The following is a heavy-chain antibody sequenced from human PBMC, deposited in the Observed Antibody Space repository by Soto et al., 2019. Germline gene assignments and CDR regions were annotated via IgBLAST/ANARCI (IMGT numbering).Heavy chain of an antibody. CDR1: VGSISSYY. CDR3: ARDEGVLGNWYFDL. CDR2: IYTSGST. Sequence: SETLSLTCTVSVGSISSYYWSWIRQPAGKGLEWIGRIYTSGSTNYNPFLKSRVTMSVDTSKNQFSLKLSSVTAADTAVYYCARDEGVLGNWYFDLWGRGTLVTVSS. D-gene: IGHD7-27*01. J-gene: IGHJ2*01. V-gene: IGHV4-4*07.